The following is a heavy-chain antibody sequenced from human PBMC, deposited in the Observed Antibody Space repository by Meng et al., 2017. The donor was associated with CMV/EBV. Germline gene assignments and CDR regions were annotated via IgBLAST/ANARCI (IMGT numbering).Heavy chain of an antibody. CDR3: ARALIAVAGSWDYYYGMDV. CDR2: ISSSGSTI. CDR1: GFTFSSYE. J-gene: IGHJ6*02. D-gene: IGHD6-19*01. Sequence: GGSLRLSCAASGFTFSSYEMNWVRRAPGKGLEWVSYISSSGSTIYYADSVKGRFTISRDNAKNSLYLQMNSLRAEDTAVYYCARALIAVAGSWDYYYGMDVWGQGTTVTVSS. V-gene: IGHV3-48*03.